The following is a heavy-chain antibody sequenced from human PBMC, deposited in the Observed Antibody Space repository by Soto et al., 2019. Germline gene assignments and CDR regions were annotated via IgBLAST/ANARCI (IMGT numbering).Heavy chain of an antibody. Sequence: GESLKISCKGAGYSFTSYRIGWVRQMPGKGLEWMGIIYPGDSDTRYSPSFQGQVTISADKSISTAYLQWSSLKASDTAMYYCARRGTRDSSGYYYAFDIWGQGTMVTVSS. J-gene: IGHJ3*02. CDR3: ARRGTRDSSGYYYAFDI. D-gene: IGHD3-22*01. CDR1: GYSFTSYR. CDR2: IYPGDSDT. V-gene: IGHV5-51*01.